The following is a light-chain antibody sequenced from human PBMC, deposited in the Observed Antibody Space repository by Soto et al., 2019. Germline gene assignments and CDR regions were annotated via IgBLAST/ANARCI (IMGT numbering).Light chain of an antibody. CDR1: SSDVGGYNY. CDR2: DVS. CDR3: SSYTSSIPYV. Sequence: QSVLTQPASVSGSPGQSITISCTGTSSDVGGYNYVSWYQQHPGKAPKLMIYDVSNRPSGVSNRFSGSKSGNTASLTISGLHAEDEADYYCSSYTSSIPYVFGTGTKLTVL. V-gene: IGLV2-14*01. J-gene: IGLJ1*01.